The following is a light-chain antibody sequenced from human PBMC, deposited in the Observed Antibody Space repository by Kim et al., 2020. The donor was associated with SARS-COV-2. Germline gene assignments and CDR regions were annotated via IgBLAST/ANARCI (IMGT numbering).Light chain of an antibody. CDR3: QRYNSAPWT. V-gene: IGKV1-27*01. CDR1: QDISNY. J-gene: IGKJ1*01. Sequence: GDSVTITCRASQDISNYLAWFQHKPGKAPKLLIYAASALHSEVPSRFSGSGSGTEFTLTISSLQPEDVATFYCQRYNSAPWTFGQGTKVDIK. CDR2: AAS.